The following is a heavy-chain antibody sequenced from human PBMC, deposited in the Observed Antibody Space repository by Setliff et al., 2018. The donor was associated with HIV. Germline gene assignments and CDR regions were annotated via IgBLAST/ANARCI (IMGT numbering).Heavy chain of an antibody. D-gene: IGHD6-13*01. V-gene: IGHV3-23*01. J-gene: IGHJ5*01. Sequence: LRLSCAASGFTFSSYAMSWVRQAPGKGLEWVSTITGSGGTTYYADSVKGRFTISRDNSKNTLYLQINSLRAEDTAVYYCASETGASRGWFGYWGQGTLVTVSS. CDR2: ITGSGGTT. CDR1: GFTFSSYA. CDR3: ASETGASRGWFGY.